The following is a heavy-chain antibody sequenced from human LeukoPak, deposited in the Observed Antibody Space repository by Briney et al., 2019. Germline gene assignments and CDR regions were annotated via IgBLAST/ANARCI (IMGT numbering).Heavy chain of an antibody. Sequence: SETLSLTCAVSGYSISSGYYWGWIRQPPGKGLEWIGSIYHSGRTYYNPSLKSRVTISVDTSKNQFSLKLSSVTATDTSVYYCATEVGQWLVRTWGQGTLVTVSS. CDR3: ATEVGQWLVRT. CDR2: IYHSGRT. CDR1: GYSISSGYY. D-gene: IGHD6-19*01. J-gene: IGHJ5*02. V-gene: IGHV4-38-2*01.